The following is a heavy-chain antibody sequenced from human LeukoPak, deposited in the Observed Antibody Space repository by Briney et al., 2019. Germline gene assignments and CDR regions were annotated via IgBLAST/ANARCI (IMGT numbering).Heavy chain of an antibody. Sequence: GGFLRLSCAASGFTFSSYGMHWVRQAPGKGLEWVAFIRYDGSNKYYADSVKGRFTISRDNSKNTLHLQMNSLRAEDTAVYYCAKDTWDEPNFFDYWGQGTLVTVSS. J-gene: IGHJ4*02. D-gene: IGHD1-26*01. CDR1: GFTFSSYG. CDR2: IRYDGSNK. V-gene: IGHV3-30*02. CDR3: AKDTWDEPNFFDY.